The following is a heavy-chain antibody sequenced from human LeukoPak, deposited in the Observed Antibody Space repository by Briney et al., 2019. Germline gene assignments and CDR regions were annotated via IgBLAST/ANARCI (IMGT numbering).Heavy chain of an antibody. CDR3: ARDCSSPALYYFDY. D-gene: IGHD2-15*01. J-gene: IGHJ4*02. V-gene: IGHV4-34*01. CDR2: INHSGST. CDR1: GGSFSGYY. Sequence: SETLSLTCAVYGGSFSGYYWSWIRQPPGKGLEWIGEINHSGSTNYNPSLKSRVTISVDTSKNQFSLKLSSVTAADTAVYYCARDCSSPALYYFDYWGQGTLVTVSS.